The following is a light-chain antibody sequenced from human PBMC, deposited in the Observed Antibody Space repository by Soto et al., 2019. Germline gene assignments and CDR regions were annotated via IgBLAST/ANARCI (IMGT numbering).Light chain of an antibody. J-gene: IGKJ2*01. V-gene: IGKV3-20*01. CDR2: GAS. CDR3: KQYRRLSYT. Sequence: EIVLTQSPGTLSLSPGERATLSCRASQSVSSSYLAWYHQKPGQAPRLLIYGASSRATGIPDRFSGSGSGTHVTLTIRSREPEDFAVYSFKQYRRLSYTFGQGTKREIK. CDR1: QSVSSSY.